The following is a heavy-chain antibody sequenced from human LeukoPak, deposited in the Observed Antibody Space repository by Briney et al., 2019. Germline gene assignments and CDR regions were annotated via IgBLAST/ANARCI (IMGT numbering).Heavy chain of an antibody. CDR1: GYTFTSYY. CDR2: INPSGGST. CDR3: VRDQGSIVVVPVASGNEFYP. Sequence: ASVKVSCKASGYTFTSYYMHWVRQAPGQGLEWMGIINPSGGSTSYAQKFQGRVTMTRDMSTSTVYMELSSLRSEDTAVYYCVRDQGSIVVVPVASGNEFYPWGQGTLVTVSS. D-gene: IGHD2-2*01. J-gene: IGHJ5*02. V-gene: IGHV1-46*01.